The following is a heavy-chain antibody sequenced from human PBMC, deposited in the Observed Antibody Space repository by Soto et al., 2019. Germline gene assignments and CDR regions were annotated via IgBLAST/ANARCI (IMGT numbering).Heavy chain of an antibody. CDR3: ARIDYYDSYYFDY. CDR1: GGSISIGGYY. CDR2: IYYSGST. V-gene: IGHV4-31*03. D-gene: IGHD3-22*01. Sequence: LSLTCTVSGGSISIGGYYGSFIRQHPWKGLEWIGYIYYSGSTYYNPSLKSRVTISVDTSKNQFSLKLSSVTAADTAVYYCARIDYYDSYYFDYWGQGTLVTVSS. J-gene: IGHJ4*02.